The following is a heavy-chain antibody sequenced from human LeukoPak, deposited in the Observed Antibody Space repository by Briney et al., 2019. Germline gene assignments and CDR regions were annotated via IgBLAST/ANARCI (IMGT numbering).Heavy chain of an antibody. J-gene: IGHJ4*02. CDR2: ISTRSGGT. CDR3: AREGSYGDSDY. D-gene: IGHD5-18*01. CDR1: GFTFSSYA. Sequence: GGSLRLSCAASGFTFSSYAMTWVRQAPGKGLEWVSAISTRSGGTYYADSVKGRFTISRDNAENTLYLQMGSLRAEDMAVYYCAREGSYGDSDYWGQGTLVTVSS. V-gene: IGHV3-23*01.